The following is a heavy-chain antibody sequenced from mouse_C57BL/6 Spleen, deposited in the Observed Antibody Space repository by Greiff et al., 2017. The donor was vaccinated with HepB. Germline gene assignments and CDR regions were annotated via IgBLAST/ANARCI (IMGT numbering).Heavy chain of an antibody. D-gene: IGHD3-3*01. V-gene: IGHV1-82*01. Sequence: QVQLQQSGPELVKPGASVKISCKASGYSFSSSWMNWVKQRPGKGLEWFGRIYPGDGVTNYNGKFKGKATLTADKSSSTAYMLLSSLTSEDSEVYFCARKGGDLLFAYWGQGTLVTVSA. CDR3: ARKGGDLLFAY. CDR2: IYPGDGVT. CDR1: GYSFSSSW. J-gene: IGHJ3*01.